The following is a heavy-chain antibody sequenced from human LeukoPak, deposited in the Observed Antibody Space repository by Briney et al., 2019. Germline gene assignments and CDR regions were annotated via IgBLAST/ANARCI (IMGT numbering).Heavy chain of an antibody. CDR2: ISAYNGNT. Sequence: ASVKVSCKASGYTFTSYGISWVRQAPGQGLEWMGWISAYNGNTNYAQKLQGRVTMTTDTSTSTAYMELRSLRSDDTAVYYCARDLMVYALTTYAFDIWGQGTMVTVSS. J-gene: IGHJ3*02. CDR1: GYTFTSYG. CDR3: ARDLMVYALTTYAFDI. D-gene: IGHD2-8*01. V-gene: IGHV1-18*01.